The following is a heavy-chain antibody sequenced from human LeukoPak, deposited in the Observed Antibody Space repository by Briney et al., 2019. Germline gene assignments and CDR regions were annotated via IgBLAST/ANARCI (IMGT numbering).Heavy chain of an antibody. CDR3: ARDSGYDSSFDY. Sequence: ASVKVSCKAFGYTFTSNYMHWVRQAPGQGPEWMGVISPSGGSTTYAQKFQGRVTMTTDTSTSTAYMELRSLRSDDTAVYYCARDSGYDSSFDYWGQGTLVTVSS. D-gene: IGHD3-22*01. CDR2: ISPSGGST. CDR1: GYTFTSNY. V-gene: IGHV1-46*01. J-gene: IGHJ4*02.